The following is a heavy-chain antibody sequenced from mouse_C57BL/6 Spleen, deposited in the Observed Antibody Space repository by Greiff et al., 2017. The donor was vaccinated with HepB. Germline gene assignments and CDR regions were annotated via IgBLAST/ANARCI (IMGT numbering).Heavy chain of an antibody. CDR3: ARSSYYGNYGAMDY. J-gene: IGHJ4*01. D-gene: IGHD2-1*01. Sequence: QVQLQQPGAELVRPGSSVKLSCKASGYTFTSYWMDWVKQRPGQGLEWIGNIYPSDSETHYNQKFKDKATLTVDKSSSTAYMQLSSLTSEDSAVYYCARSSYYGNYGAMDYWGQGTSVTVSS. V-gene: IGHV1-61*01. CDR1: GYTFTSYW. CDR2: IYPSDSET.